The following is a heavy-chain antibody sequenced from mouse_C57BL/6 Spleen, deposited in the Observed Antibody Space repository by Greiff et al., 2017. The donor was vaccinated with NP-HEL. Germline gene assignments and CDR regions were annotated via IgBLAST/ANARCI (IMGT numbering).Heavy chain of an antibody. D-gene: IGHD4-1*01. J-gene: IGHJ2*01. V-gene: IGHV1-50*01. Sequence: QVQLQQPGAELVKPGASVKLSCKASGYTFTSYWMQWVKQRPGQGLEWIGEIDPSDSYTNYNQKFKGKATLTVDTSSSTAYMQLSSLTSEDSAVYYCARGTGTPQGLGRSFDYWGQGTTLTVSS. CDR2: IDPSDSYT. CDR3: ARGTGTPQGLGRSFDY. CDR1: GYTFTSYW.